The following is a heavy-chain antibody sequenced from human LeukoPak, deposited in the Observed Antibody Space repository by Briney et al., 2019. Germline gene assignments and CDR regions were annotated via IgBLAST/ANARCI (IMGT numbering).Heavy chain of an antibody. J-gene: IGHJ4*02. CDR3: ASSERYSSSCYGPVDY. CDR1: GFTFSSYS. CDR2: ITGGSGNC. V-gene: IGHV3-48*01. D-gene: IGHD6-13*01. Sequence: PGRSLRLSCAASGFTFSSYSMNGVREAPEKGLEWLSCITGGSGNCYYQDSVKGQFATSRDKANNPLNLQMNSLRAEDTAVYYCASSERYSSSCYGPVDYWGQGTLVTVSS.